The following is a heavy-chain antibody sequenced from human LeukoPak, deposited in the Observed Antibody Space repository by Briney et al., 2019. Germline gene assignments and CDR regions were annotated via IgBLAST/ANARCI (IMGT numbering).Heavy chain of an antibody. Sequence: SQTLSLTCTVSGASISSGDYYWAWIRQTPGKGLEWIEYIYYSGTTTYNPSLKSRVTISIDTSTNQFSLQLTSVTAADTAVYYCARVTLNFDFSPGNHYSFDSWGQEPLV. J-gene: IGHJ4*02. CDR3: ARVTLNFDFSPGNHYSFDS. D-gene: IGHD3/OR15-3a*01. CDR2: IYYSGTT. CDR1: GASISSGDYY. V-gene: IGHV4-61*08.